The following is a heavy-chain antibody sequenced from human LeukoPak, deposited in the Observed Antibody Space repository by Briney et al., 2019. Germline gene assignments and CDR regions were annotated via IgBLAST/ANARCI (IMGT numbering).Heavy chain of an antibody. CDR1: GYTFTSNW. V-gene: IGHV5-51*01. Sequence: GESLKISCKGSGYTFTSNWIGWVRQVPGKGLEGMGIIFPRDSDTVYSPSFQGQVTMSVDKSISTAYLQWSSLKASDTAIYYCARRDYGGHAAYFDYWGQGTLVTVSS. J-gene: IGHJ4*02. D-gene: IGHD4-23*01. CDR2: IFPRDSDT. CDR3: ARRDYGGHAAYFDY.